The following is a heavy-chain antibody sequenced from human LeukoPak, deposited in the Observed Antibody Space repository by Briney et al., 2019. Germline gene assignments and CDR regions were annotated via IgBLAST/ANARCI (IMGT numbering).Heavy chain of an antibody. J-gene: IGHJ4*02. Sequence: GGSLRLSCAGSGFIFRDYAMSWVRQAPGMGLEWVSAISGSGVGTNYADSVKGRFTISRDNSKNTLYLQMNSLRAEDTAVYYCAKNGRDDHDKYFFDFWGQGTQVTVSS. D-gene: IGHD3-9*01. CDR2: ISGSGVGT. V-gene: IGHV3-23*01. CDR3: AKNGRDDHDKYFFDF. CDR1: GFIFRDYA.